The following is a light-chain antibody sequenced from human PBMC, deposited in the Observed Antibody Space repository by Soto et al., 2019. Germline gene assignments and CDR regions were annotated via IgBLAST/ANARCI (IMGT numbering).Light chain of an antibody. CDR3: QQSDSMT. J-gene: IGKJ1*01. CDR2: AAS. Sequence: DIQMTQSPSSLSASLGARVTLPCRASQSISAYLNWYKQNPGKAPTXLIXAASTLQSGVPSRFSGSGSETDFTLTISSLEPEEFATCYCQQSDSMTFGQGTKVEI. V-gene: IGKV1-39*01. CDR1: QSISAY.